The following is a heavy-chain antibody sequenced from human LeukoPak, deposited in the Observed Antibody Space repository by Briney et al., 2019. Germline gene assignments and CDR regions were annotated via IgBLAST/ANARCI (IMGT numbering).Heavy chain of an antibody. CDR1: GVSISSYY. V-gene: IGHV4-59*01. CDR3: AGGGYCSGGSCYLVDY. D-gene: IGHD2-15*01. J-gene: IGHJ4*02. Sequence: SETLSLTCTVSGVSISSYYWSWLRQPPGKGLEWIGYIYYSGSTNYNPSLKSRVTISVDTSKNQFSLKLSSVTAADTAVYYCAGGGYCSGGSCYLVDYWGQGTLVTVSS. CDR2: IYYSGST.